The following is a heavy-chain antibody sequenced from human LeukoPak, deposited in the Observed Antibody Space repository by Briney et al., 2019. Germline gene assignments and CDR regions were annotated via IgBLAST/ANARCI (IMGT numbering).Heavy chain of an antibody. Sequence: GGSPRLSCAASGFTFSSYGMHWVRQAPGKGLEWVAFIRYDGSNKYYADSVKGRFTISRDNSKNTLYLQMNSLRAEDTAVYYCAKDTGDRGYSYGTLDYWGQGTLVTVSS. D-gene: IGHD5-18*01. CDR3: AKDTGDRGYSYGTLDY. V-gene: IGHV3-30*02. CDR2: IRYDGSNK. CDR1: GFTFSSYG. J-gene: IGHJ4*02.